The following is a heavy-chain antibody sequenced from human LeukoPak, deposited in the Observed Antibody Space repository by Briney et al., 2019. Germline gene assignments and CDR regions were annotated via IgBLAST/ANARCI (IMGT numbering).Heavy chain of an antibody. V-gene: IGHV3-23*01. CDR3: ANALMVYAMRGYFDY. CDR2: ISGSGGST. J-gene: IGHJ4*02. Sequence: GGSLRLSCAASGFTFSSYSMNWVRQAPGKGLEWVSAISGSGGSTYYADSVKGRFTISRDNSKNTLYLQMNSLRAEDTAVYYCANALMVYAMRGYFDYWGQGTLVTVSS. CDR1: GFTFSSYS. D-gene: IGHD2-8*01.